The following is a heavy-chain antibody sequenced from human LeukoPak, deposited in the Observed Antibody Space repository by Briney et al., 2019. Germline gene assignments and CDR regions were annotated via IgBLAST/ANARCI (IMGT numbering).Heavy chain of an antibody. CDR2: IWYDGSNK. V-gene: IGHV3-33*01. J-gene: IGHJ4*02. CDR3: ARAGGVVGRRTSYYFDY. Sequence: PGGSLRLSCAASGLTFSSYGMHWVRQAPGKGLEWVAVIWYDGSNKYYADSVKGRFTISRDNSKNTLYLQMNSLRAEDTAVYYCARAGGVVGRRTSYYFDYWGQGTLVTVSS. CDR1: GLTFSSYG. D-gene: IGHD2-15*01.